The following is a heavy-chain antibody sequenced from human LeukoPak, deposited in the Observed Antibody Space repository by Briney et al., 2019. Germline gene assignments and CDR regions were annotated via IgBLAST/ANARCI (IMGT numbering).Heavy chain of an antibody. D-gene: IGHD6-13*01. J-gene: IGHJ5*02. CDR2: IYYSGST. CDR3: ARDGIAAAGTGLHWFDP. Sequence: SETLSLTCTVSGGSISSYYWSWIRQPPGKGLEWIGYIYYSGSTNYNPSLKSRVTISVDTSKNQFSLKLSSVTAADTAVYYCARDGIAAAGTGLHWFDPWGQGTLVTVSS. V-gene: IGHV4-59*01. CDR1: GGSISSYY.